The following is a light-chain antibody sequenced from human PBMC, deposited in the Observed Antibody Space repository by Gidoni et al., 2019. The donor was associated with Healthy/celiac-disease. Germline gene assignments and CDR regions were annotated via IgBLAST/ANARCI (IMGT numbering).Light chain of an antibody. CDR2: GAS. CDR1: QSVSSSY. J-gene: IGKJ1*01. CDR3: QQYGSSPQT. V-gene: IGKV3-20*01. Sequence: EIVLTQSPGTLSLSPGERATLSCRASQSVSSSYLAWYQQKPGQAPRLLIDGASSRATGIPDRFSGSGSGTDFTLTISRLEPEDFAVYYCQQYGSSPQTFGQGIKVEIK.